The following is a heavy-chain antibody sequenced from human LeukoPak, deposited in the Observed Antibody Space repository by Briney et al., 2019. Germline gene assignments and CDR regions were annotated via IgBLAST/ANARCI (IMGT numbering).Heavy chain of an antibody. CDR3: ARVGRVSIYPSYMDV. D-gene: IGHD6-6*01. Sequence: PGGSLRLSCEASGFTFSTFPMHWVRQTPDKRLEWVAVISDDGRDTYYADSVKGRFTISRDNSKNTIYLQMNSLSPEDTAVVYCARVGRVSIYPSYMDVWGKGTTVTVSS. CDR2: ISDDGRDT. CDR1: GFTFSTFP. V-gene: IGHV3-30*04. J-gene: IGHJ6*03.